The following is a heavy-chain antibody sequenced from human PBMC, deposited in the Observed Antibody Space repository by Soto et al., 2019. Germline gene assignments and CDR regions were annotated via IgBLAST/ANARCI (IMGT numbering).Heavy chain of an antibody. CDR3: ASHSGSSPEGRYYYGVDV. J-gene: IGHJ6*02. CDR2: IISIFGTA. D-gene: IGHD1-26*01. CDR1: GGTFSSYV. Sequence: QVQLVQSGAEVKKPGSSVKVSCKASGGTFSSYVISWVRQAPGQGLEWMGGIISIFGTADYAQKFQGRVTITADESTSTAYMELSSLRSEDTAVYYCASHSGSSPEGRYYYGVDVWGQGTTVTVSS. V-gene: IGHV1-69*12.